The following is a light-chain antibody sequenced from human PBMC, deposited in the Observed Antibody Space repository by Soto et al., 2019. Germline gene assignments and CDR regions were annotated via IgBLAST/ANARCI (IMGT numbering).Light chain of an antibody. J-gene: IGKJ1*01. Sequence: DTQMTQSPSNLSGSVGDRVTITCGASQTISSWLAWYQQKPGKAPELLIYAASSLQTGVPSRFSGSGSGTDFTLTISSLQPEDFATYYCLQDYSYPRTFGQGTKVDIK. CDR1: QTISSW. V-gene: IGKV1-5*01. CDR2: AAS. CDR3: LQDYSYPRT.